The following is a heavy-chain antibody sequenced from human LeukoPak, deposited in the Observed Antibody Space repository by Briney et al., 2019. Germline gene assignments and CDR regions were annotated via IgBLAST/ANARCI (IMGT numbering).Heavy chain of an antibody. CDR3: ARASGWLDP. CDR2: ISYSGST. Sequence: SETLSLTCAVSGGSIGGSISRYYCSWIRQPPGKGLEWIGQISYSGSTNYNPSLKSRVTISVDTSKNQFSLKLTSVTAADTAVYYCARASGWLDPWGQGTLVTVSS. CDR1: GGSIGGSISRYY. J-gene: IGHJ5*02. V-gene: IGHV4-59*08. D-gene: IGHD1-26*01.